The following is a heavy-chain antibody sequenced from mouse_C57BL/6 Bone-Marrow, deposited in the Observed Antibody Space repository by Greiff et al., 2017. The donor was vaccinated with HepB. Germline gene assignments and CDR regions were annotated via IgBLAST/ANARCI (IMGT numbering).Heavy chain of an antibody. Sequence: VMLVESEGGLVQPGSSMKLSCTASGFTFSDYYMAWVRQVPEKGLEWVANINYDGSSTYYLDSLKSRFIISRDNAKNILYLQMSSLKSEDTATYYCAREGYYYGSGVCAMDYWGQGTSVTVSS. V-gene: IGHV5-16*01. J-gene: IGHJ4*01. CDR2: INYDGSST. D-gene: IGHD1-1*01. CDR3: AREGYYYGSGVCAMDY. CDR1: GFTFSDYY.